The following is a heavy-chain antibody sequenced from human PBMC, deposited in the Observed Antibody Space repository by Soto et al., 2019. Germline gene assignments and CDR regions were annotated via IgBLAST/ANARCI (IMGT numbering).Heavy chain of an antibody. Sequence: QVQLEESGPGLVKPSQTLSLTCTVSGGSISDPDYYWNWIRQPPGKGLEWIGSIFFNGDTSYNPSLMSRLNISVDTSKNHFSLSLRSVTASDTAVYFCAIEGRLQSLDYWGQGTVVTVSS. V-gene: IGHV4-30-4*01. CDR2: IFFNGDT. J-gene: IGHJ4*02. CDR3: AIEGRLQSLDY. CDR1: GGSISDPDYY. D-gene: IGHD4-4*01.